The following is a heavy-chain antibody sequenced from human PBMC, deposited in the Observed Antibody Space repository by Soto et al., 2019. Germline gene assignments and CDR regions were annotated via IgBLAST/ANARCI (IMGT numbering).Heavy chain of an antibody. Sequence: GASVKVSCKSSGYTFTSYYMHWVRQAPGQGLEWMGIINPSGGSTSYAQKFQGRVTMTRDTSTSTVYMELSSLRSEDTAVYYCAKDRPGIAAPFDYWGQGTLVTVSS. J-gene: IGHJ4*02. CDR2: INPSGGST. V-gene: IGHV1-46*01. CDR3: AKDRPGIAAPFDY. D-gene: IGHD6-6*01. CDR1: GYTFTSYY.